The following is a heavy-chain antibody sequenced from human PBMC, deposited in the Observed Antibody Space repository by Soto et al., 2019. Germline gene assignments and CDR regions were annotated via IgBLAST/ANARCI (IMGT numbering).Heavy chain of an antibody. V-gene: IGHV1-3*01. D-gene: IGHD2-15*01. CDR2: INAGNGNT. Sequence: WPHQANKQRLEFMGWINAGNGNTKYSQKFQGRVTITRDASASTAYMELSSLRSEDTAVYYCASPDLYCSGGGCYSQPYGSYYYYGMDVWVQGTTVTV. J-gene: IGHJ6*02. CDR3: ASPDLYCSGGGCYSQPYGSYYYYGMDV.